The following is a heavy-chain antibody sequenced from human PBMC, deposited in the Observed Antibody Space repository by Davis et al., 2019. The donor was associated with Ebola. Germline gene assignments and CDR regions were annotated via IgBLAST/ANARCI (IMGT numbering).Heavy chain of an antibody. CDR1: GGSFSRYY. Sequence: SETLSLTCAVYGGSFSRYYWSWIRQPPGKGLEWIGEINHSGSTNYNPSLKSRVTISVDTSKNQFSLKLSSVTAADTAVYYCARGGIQLWLMDYYYYGMDVWGQGTTVTVSS. CDR3: ARGGIQLWLMDYYYYGMDV. D-gene: IGHD5-18*01. V-gene: IGHV4-34*01. CDR2: INHSGST. J-gene: IGHJ6*02.